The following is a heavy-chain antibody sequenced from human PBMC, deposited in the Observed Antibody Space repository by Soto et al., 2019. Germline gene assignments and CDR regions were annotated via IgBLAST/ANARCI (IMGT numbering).Heavy chain of an antibody. CDR2: IYTSAST. V-gene: IGHV4-4*07. J-gene: IGHJ6*02. CDR3: AKDTEEGYNFYYGMDV. Sequence: SETLSLTCTVSGASVNTYCWSWIRQPAWRGLEWMGRIYTSASTNYSPSLKGRVALSVDTSKNQVCLKLNSVTAADTAIYYCAKDTEEGYNFYYGMDVWGQGATVTVS. CDR1: GASVNTYC. D-gene: IGHD2-2*02.